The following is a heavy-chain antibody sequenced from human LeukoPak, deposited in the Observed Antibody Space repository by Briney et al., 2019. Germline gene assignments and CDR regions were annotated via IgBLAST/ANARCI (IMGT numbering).Heavy chain of an antibody. V-gene: IGHV3-23*01. CDR1: GFTLSSYG. J-gene: IGHJ5*02. D-gene: IGHD6-13*01. Sequence: GGSLRLSCAASGFTLSSYGMSWVRQAPGKRLEWVSAISGSGGSTYYADSVKGRFTISRDNSKNTLYLQMSSLRAEDTAVYYCAKDPLKQQLVLGNAEGNWFDPWGQGTLVTVSS. CDR3: AKDPLKQQLVLGNAEGNWFDP. CDR2: ISGSGGST.